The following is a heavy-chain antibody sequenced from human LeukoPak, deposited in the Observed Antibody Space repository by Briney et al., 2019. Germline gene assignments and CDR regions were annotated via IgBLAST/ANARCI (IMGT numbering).Heavy chain of an antibody. CDR3: AKEGFLEWFLFDY. Sequence: GGSLRLSCAASGFTFSSYAMSWVSQAPGKGLEWISTFSGSGDSTYYADSVKGRFTISRDNSKNTLYLQMNSLRAEDTAVYYCAKEGFLEWFLFDYWGQGTLVTVSS. D-gene: IGHD3-3*01. CDR1: GFTFSSYA. J-gene: IGHJ4*02. V-gene: IGHV3-23*01. CDR2: FSGSGDST.